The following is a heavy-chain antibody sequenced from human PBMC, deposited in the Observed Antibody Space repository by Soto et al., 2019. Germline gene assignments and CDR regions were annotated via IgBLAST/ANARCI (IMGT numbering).Heavy chain of an antibody. Sequence: SETLSLTCTVSGGSITSGGYYWTWIRQHPGKGLEWIGYIYYSGSTYYNPSLKSRVTISLDTSKIQFSLNLSSVTAADTAVYYCARDLVXDTMIPLGSYYYYGVDVWGQGTTVTVSS. CDR3: ARDLVXDTMIPLGSYYYYGVDV. CDR2: IYYSGST. V-gene: IGHV4-31*03. J-gene: IGHJ6*02. D-gene: IGHD3-22*01. CDR1: GGSITSGGYY.